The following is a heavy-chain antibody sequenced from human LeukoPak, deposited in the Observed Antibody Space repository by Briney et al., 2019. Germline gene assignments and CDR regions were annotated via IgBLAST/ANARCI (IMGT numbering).Heavy chain of an antibody. CDR3: ARGDSGYQYYFDY. Sequence: GGSLRLSCAASGFTFSSYGMHWVRQAPGKGLERVAVIWYDGSNKYYADSVKGRFTISRDNSKNTLYLQMNSLRAEDTAVYYCARGDSGYQYYFDYWGQGTLVTVSS. CDR1: GFTFSSYG. D-gene: IGHD5-12*01. J-gene: IGHJ4*02. CDR2: IWYDGSNK. V-gene: IGHV3-33*01.